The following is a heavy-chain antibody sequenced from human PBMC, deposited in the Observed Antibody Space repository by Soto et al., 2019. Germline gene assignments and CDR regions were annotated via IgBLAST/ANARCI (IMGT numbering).Heavy chain of an antibody. Sequence: GGSLRLSCAASGFTFSSYWMSWVRQAPGKGLEWVANIKQDGSEKYYVDSVKGRFTISRDNAKNSLYLQMNSLRAEDTAVYYCAGDRGIFGVDNYYGMDVWGQGTTVTVSS. D-gene: IGHD3-3*01. V-gene: IGHV3-7*03. CDR3: AGDRGIFGVDNYYGMDV. CDR1: GFTFSSYW. J-gene: IGHJ6*02. CDR2: IKQDGSEK.